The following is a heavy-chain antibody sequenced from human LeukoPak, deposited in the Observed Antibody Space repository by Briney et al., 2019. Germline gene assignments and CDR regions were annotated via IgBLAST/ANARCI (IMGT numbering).Heavy chain of an antibody. V-gene: IGHV3-23*01. CDR2: ISGSGGST. J-gene: IGHJ4*02. CDR1: GFTFSSYA. CDR3: ARDRGVGTTPLDY. D-gene: IGHD1-26*01. Sequence: GGSLRLSCAASGFTFSSYAMSWVRQAPGKGLEWVSAISGSGGSTYYADSVKGRFTISRDNSKNTPYLQMNSLRADDTAVYYCARDRGVGTTPLDYWGQGTLVTVSS.